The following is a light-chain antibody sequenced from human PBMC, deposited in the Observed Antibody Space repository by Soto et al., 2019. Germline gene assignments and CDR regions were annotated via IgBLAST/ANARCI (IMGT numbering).Light chain of an antibody. J-gene: IGKJ1*01. CDR3: QQYGNSPQT. Sequence: NVLPDYTGTLSFSPGERATLSFRASQTVSSSFLAWYQQTPGQAPRLLIYAASSRATGIPDRFSGSGSGTDFTLTISRLEPEDFAVYYCQQYGNSPQTFGQGTKVDNK. V-gene: IGKV3-20*01. CDR1: QTVSSSF. CDR2: AAS.